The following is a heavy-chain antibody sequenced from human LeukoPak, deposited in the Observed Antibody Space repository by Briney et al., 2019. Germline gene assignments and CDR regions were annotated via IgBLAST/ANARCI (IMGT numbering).Heavy chain of an antibody. J-gene: IGHJ2*01. V-gene: IGHV3-13*01. CDR2: IGTAGEI. D-gene: IGHD6-13*01. Sequence: PGGSLRLSCAASGFTFSSYAMSWVRQATGKGLEWVSGIGTAGEIYYPGSVKGRFTISRENAKNSLYLQMNSLRAGDTAVYYCARAAYSSTWYSRYFDLWGRGTLVTVSS. CDR1: GFTFSSYA. CDR3: ARAAYSSTWYSRYFDL.